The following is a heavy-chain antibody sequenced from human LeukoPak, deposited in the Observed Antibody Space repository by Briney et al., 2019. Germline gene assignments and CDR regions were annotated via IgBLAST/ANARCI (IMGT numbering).Heavy chain of an antibody. D-gene: IGHD5-18*01. CDR1: GFTFSSYA. CDR2: ISGNGGRT. Sequence: GGSLRLSCAASGFTFSSYAMSWVRQTPGKGLEWVSVISGNGGRTYYADSVKGRFTIFRDNSKNTMYLQMNSLRAEDTAVFYCAKVRDMDTVLGRFDNWGQGTLVTVSS. J-gene: IGHJ5*02. V-gene: IGHV3-23*01. CDR3: AKVRDMDTVLGRFDN.